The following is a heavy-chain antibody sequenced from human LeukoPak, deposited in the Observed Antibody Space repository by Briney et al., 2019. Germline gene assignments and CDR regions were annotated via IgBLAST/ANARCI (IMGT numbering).Heavy chain of an antibody. Sequence: SETLSLTCTVSGDSISSGDCYWSWLRHPPGKGLEWIGYIYYSGSTYYNPSLKSRVTISVDTSKNQFSLKLNSVTAADTAVYFCARGSMPDYWGQGTLVTVSS. CDR2: IYYSGST. J-gene: IGHJ4*02. CDR3: ARGSMPDY. D-gene: IGHD2/OR15-2a*01. CDR1: GDSISSGDCY. V-gene: IGHV4-30-4*08.